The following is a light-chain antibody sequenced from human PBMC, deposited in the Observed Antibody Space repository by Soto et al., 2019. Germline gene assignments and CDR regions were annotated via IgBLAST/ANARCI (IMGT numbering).Light chain of an antibody. V-gene: IGKV3-15*01. CDR3: QQYNNWPQT. CDR1: QSVSSN. CDR2: GAS. Sequence: EIVMRQSPATLSVSPGERANLSCRASQSVSSNLAWYQQKPGQAPRLLIYGASTRATGIPARFSGSGSGTEFTLTISSLQSEDFAVYYCQQYNNWPQTFGQGTKVDIK. J-gene: IGKJ1*01.